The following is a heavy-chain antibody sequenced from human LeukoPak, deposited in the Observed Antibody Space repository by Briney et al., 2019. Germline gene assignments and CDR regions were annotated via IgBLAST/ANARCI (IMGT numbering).Heavy chain of an antibody. CDR1: GFTFSSYG. J-gene: IGHJ4*02. CDR2: ISGSGGST. D-gene: IGHD3-10*01. CDR3: AKRQAITMVRGVTIDY. V-gene: IGHV3-23*01. Sequence: GGSLRLSCAASGFTFSSYGMSWVRQAPGKGLEWVSAISGSGGSTYYADSVKGRFTISRDNSKNTLYLQMNSLRAEDTAVYYCAKRQAITMVRGVTIDYWGQGTLVTVSS.